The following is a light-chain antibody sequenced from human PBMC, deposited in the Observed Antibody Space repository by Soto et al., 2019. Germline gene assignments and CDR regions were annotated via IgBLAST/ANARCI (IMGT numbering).Light chain of an antibody. J-gene: IGKJ1*01. Sequence: DIPMTQSPSSLSASVGDRVTITCRASRSVSNYLNWYQQKPGKAPKLLIYAASSLQSGVPSRFSGSGSGTDFTLTIRSLQPEDFATYYCQQSHSSPLTFGQGTKVEIK. CDR1: RSVSNY. CDR3: QQSHSSPLT. CDR2: AAS. V-gene: IGKV1-39*01.